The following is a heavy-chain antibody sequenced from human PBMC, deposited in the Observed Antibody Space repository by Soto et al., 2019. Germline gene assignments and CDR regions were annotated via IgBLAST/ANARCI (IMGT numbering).Heavy chain of an antibody. V-gene: IGHV3-30*18. J-gene: IGHJ4*02. CDR3: AKDSSFSISVLLDY. Sequence: PGGSLRLSCAASGFTFSSYGMHWVRQAPGKGLEWVAVISYDGSNKYYADSVKGRFTISRDNSKNTLYLQMNSLRAEDTAVYYCAKDSSFSISVLLDYWGQGTLVTVSS. CDR1: GFTFSSYG. D-gene: IGHD3-10*01. CDR2: ISYDGSNK.